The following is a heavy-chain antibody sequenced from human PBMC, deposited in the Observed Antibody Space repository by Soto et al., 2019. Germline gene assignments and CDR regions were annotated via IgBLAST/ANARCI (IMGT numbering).Heavy chain of an antibody. D-gene: IGHD2-15*01. CDR3: ARSLVVAAKYYYGMDV. V-gene: IGHV1-2*04. J-gene: IGHJ6*02. CDR1: GYTFSGYD. CDR2: INPNSGGT. Sequence: GASVKVACKASGYTFSGYDMHWVRQAPGQGLEWMGWINPNSGGTNYAQKFQGWATMTRDTSISTAYMELSRLRSDDTAVYYCARSLVVAAKYYYGMDVWGQGTTVTVSS.